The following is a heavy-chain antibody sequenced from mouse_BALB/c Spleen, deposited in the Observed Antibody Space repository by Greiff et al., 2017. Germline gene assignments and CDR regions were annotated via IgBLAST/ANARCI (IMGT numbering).Heavy chain of an antibody. Sequence: DVQLVESGGGLVQPGGSLRLSCATSGFTFTDYYMSWVRQPPGKALEWLGFIRNKANGYTTEYSASVKGRCTISRDNSQSILYLQMNTLRAEDSATYYCARDLYYDYEEGYYYAMDDWGQGTSVTVSS. CDR3: ARDLYYDYEEGYYYAMDD. CDR2: IRNKANGYTT. CDR1: GFTFTDYY. J-gene: IGHJ4*01. D-gene: IGHD2-4*01. V-gene: IGHV7-3*02.